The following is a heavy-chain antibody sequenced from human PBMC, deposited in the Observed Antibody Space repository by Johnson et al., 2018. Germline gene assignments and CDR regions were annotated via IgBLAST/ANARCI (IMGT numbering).Heavy chain of an antibody. J-gene: IGHJ3*02. V-gene: IGHV3-73*01. CDR1: GFTFSGSP. CDR3: GPCMVAYDAFAI. CDR2: IRGKPNNYST. D-gene: IGHD5-12*01. Sequence: EVQLLETGGGLVQPGGSLILSCEASGFTFSGSPMHWVRQPSGKGLEWVGRIRGKPNNYSTAYAASVKGSFTISRDDSKNTAYLRRNSLKTEDTAVYYWGPCMVAYDAFAIWGQGTMVTVSS.